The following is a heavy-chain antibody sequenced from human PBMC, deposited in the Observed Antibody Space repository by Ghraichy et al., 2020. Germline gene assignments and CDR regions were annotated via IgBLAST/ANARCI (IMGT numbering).Heavy chain of an antibody. J-gene: IGHJ4*02. D-gene: IGHD6-25*01. CDR3: ARGVTAGLDY. V-gene: IGHV1-8*01. CDR2: MSPSSGEA. CDR1: GYTFTSLH. Sequence: ASVKVSCKPSGYTFTSLHINWVRQAPGQGLEWMGWMSPSSGEAVYAQNFQGRVAMTRDTSISTAYMELSSLTSEDTAVYYCARGVTAGLDYWGQGVQVTVFS.